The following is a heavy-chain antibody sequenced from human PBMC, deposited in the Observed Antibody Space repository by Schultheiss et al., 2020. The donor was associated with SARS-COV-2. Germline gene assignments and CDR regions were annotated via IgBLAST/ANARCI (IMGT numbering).Heavy chain of an antibody. CDR2: ISWNSGSI. D-gene: IGHD6-13*01. Sequence: GGSLRLSCAASGFTFSSYWMSWVRQAPGKGLEWVSGISWNSGSIGYADSVKGRFTISRDNAKNSLYLQMNSLRAEDTALYYCAKDSSSWYNHFDYWGQGTLVTVSS. J-gene: IGHJ4*02. CDR1: GFTFSSYW. CDR3: AKDSSSWYNHFDY. V-gene: IGHV3-9*01.